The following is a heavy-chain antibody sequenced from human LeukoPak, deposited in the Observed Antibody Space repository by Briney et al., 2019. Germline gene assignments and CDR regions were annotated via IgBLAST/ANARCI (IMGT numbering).Heavy chain of an antibody. CDR2: INHSGST. Sequence: SETLSLTCTVSGGSISSSSYYWGWIRQPPGKGLEWIGEINHSGSTNYNPSLKSRVTISVDTSKNQFSLKLSSVTAADTAVYYCARGRGPTYFDYWGQGTLVTVSS. J-gene: IGHJ4*02. V-gene: IGHV4-39*07. CDR1: GGSISSSSYY. CDR3: ARGRGPTYFDY.